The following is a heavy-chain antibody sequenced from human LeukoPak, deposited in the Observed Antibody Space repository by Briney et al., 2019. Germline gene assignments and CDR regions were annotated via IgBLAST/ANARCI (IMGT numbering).Heavy chain of an antibody. V-gene: IGHV4-59*01. J-gene: IGHJ3*02. CDR1: GGSISSYY. CDR2: IYYSGST. Sequence: TSETLSLTCTVSGGSISSYYWSWIRQPPGKGLEWIGYIYYSGSTNYNPSLKSRVTISVDTSKNQFSLKLSSVTAADTAVYYCARERRTVTTEAFDIWGQGTMVTVSS. D-gene: IGHD4-17*01. CDR3: ARERRTVTTEAFDI.